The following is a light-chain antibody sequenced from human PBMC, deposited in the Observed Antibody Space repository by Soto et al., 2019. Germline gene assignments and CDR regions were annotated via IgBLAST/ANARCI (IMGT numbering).Light chain of an antibody. V-gene: IGKV2-24*01. CDR1: RSLVASDGNAY. CDR3: MQATQLRT. Sequence: EIVLTQTPLLSPVTLGQPASISCRSSRSLVASDGNAYLTWLHQRPGQPPRPLIYKVSQRLSGVPDRFSGSGAGTDFTLHNSRVEAEDVGTYFCMQATQLRTFGQGTRLEIK. J-gene: IGKJ5*01. CDR2: KVS.